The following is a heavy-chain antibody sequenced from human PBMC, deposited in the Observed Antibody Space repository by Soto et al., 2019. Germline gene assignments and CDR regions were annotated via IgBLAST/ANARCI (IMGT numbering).Heavy chain of an antibody. V-gene: IGHV4-31*03. J-gene: IGHJ4*02. D-gene: IGHD5-18*01. CDR3: ARGVDTAMAGANFDY. CDR2: IYYSGST. CDR1: GGSISSGGYY. Sequence: PSETLSLTCTVSGGSISSGGYYWSWIRQHPGKGLEWIGYIYYSGSTYYNPSLKSRVTISVDTSKNQFSLKLSSVTAADTAVYYCARGVDTAMAGANFDYWGQGTLVTVSS.